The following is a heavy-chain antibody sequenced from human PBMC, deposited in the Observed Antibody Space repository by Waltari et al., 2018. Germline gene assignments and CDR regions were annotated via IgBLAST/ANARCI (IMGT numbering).Heavy chain of an antibody. D-gene: IGHD6-13*01. CDR2: IYHSAST. CDR3: ARGPIGQQLVHDY. CDR1: GYSISSGYY. J-gene: IGHJ4*02. V-gene: IGHV4-38-2*01. Sequence: QVQLQESGPGLVKPSETLSLTCAVSGYSISSGYYWGWIRQPPGKGLECIGSIYHSASTYYNPSLKSRVTISVDTSKNQFSLKLSSVTAADTAVYYCARGPIGQQLVHDYWGQGTLVTVSS.